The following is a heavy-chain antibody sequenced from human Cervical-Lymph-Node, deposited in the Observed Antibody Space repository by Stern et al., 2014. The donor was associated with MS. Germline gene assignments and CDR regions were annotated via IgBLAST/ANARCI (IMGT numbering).Heavy chain of an antibody. CDR3: ARDGVTTPDY. J-gene: IGHJ4*02. CDR1: GGTFSSYA. Sequence: VQLVESGAEVKKPGSSVKVSCKASGGTFSSYAISWVRQAPGQGLEWMGRIIPILGIATYDQKFQGRVTITADKSTSTAYMELSRLRSEDTSVYYCARDGVTTPDYWGQGTLVTVSS. D-gene: IGHD4-17*01. V-gene: IGHV1-69*09. CDR2: IIPILGIA.